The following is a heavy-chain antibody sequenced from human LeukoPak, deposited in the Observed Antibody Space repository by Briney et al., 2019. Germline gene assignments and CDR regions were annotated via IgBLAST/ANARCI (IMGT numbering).Heavy chain of an antibody. Sequence: GESLKISCKGSGYTFSSYWIGWVRQMPGKGLEWMGIIYPGDSDTRYSPSLQGQVTISVDTSIGTAYLQWSSLKASDTAMYYCARQGSYFDYWAQGTLVTVSS. V-gene: IGHV5-51*01. J-gene: IGHJ4*02. CDR3: ARQGSYFDY. CDR1: GYTFSSYW. CDR2: IYPGDSDT.